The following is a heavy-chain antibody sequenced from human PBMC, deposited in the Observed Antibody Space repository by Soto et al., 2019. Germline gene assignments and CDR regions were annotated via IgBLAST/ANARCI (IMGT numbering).Heavy chain of an antibody. V-gene: IGHV4-30-4*01. D-gene: IGHD3-16*01. Sequence: QVQLQESGPGLVKPSETLSLTCTVSGASISSDDHYWSWIRQPPGRGLEWIGYIFYSGSTDYSPSLHSRASXSXDXXKNQFSLRLTSVTAADTAVYFCARELFYYDLYSYDNDDFDIWGPGTLVTVSS. CDR3: ARELFYYDLYSYDNDDFDI. J-gene: IGHJ3*02. CDR2: IFYSGST. CDR1: GASISSDDHY.